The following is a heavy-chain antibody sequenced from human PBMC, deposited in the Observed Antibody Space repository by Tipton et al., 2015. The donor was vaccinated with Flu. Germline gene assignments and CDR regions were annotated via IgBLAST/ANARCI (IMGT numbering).Heavy chain of an antibody. J-gene: IGHJ4*02. D-gene: IGHD1-26*01. CDR2: IYDSGRI. CDR3: ARASGTVIAPHYFDL. Sequence: GLVKPSETLSLICTVSGASVSGSRYYWAWIRQAPGKGPECIGTIYDSGRIYYNPSLKSRLIISVDTSKNQFSLRLSTVTAADTARYYCARASGTVIAPHYFDLWGQGTLVTVSS. V-gene: IGHV4-39*07. CDR1: GASVSGSRYY.